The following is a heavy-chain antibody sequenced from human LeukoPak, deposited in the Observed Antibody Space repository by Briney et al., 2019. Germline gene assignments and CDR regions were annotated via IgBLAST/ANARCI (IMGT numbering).Heavy chain of an antibody. D-gene: IGHD5-12*01. V-gene: IGHV1-2*02. J-gene: IGHJ3*02. CDR2: INPNSGGT. Sequence: ASVKVSCKASGYTFTGYYMHWVRQAPGQGLEWMGWINPNSGGTNYAQKFQGRVTMTRDTSISTAYMSRLRSDDTAVYYCARADIVGTILTDAFHIWGQGTRVTVSS. CDR3: ARADIVGTILTDAFHI. CDR1: GYTFTGYY.